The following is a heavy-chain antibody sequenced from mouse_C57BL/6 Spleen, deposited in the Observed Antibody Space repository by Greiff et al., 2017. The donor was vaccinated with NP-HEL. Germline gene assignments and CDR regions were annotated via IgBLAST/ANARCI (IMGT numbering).Heavy chain of an antibody. D-gene: IGHD1-1*01. CDR2: IYPGDGDT. Sequence: QVQLQQSGPELVKPGASVKISCKASGYAFSSSWMNWVKQRPGKGLEWIGRIYPGDGDTNYNGKFKGKATLTADKSSSTAYMQLSSLTSEDSAVYFCASESPITTVVDYWGQGTTLTVSS. J-gene: IGHJ2*01. V-gene: IGHV1-82*01. CDR3: ASESPITTVVDY. CDR1: GYAFSSSW.